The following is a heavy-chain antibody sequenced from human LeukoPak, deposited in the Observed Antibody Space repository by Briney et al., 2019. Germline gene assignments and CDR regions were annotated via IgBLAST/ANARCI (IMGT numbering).Heavy chain of an antibody. Sequence: PSQTLSLTCAVSGDSVSSGGYRWTWIRQHPGKGLEWIGYISNSGTTSYNPSLKSRVSISVDTSNNQSSLRLSSVTAADTAVYYCARDVVVTSSPDAFDIWGQGTMVTVSS. CDR1: GDSVSSGGYR. CDR2: ISNSGTT. V-gene: IGHV4-31*11. J-gene: IGHJ3*02. CDR3: ARDVVVTSSPDAFDI. D-gene: IGHD2-21*02.